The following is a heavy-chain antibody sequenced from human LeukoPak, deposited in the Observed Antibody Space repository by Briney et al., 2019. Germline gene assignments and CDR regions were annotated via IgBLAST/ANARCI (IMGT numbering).Heavy chain of an antibody. CDR2: INHSGST. CDR1: GGSFNGHY. D-gene: IGHD3-10*01. J-gene: IGHJ5*02. V-gene: IGHV4-34*01. Sequence: SETLSLTCAVYGGSFNGHYWRWTRQPPGKGLEWIGEINHSGSTNYNPSLKRRVTISVDTSKNQFSLKLSSVTAADTAVYYCARCRYYGSGSYKWFDPWGQGTLVTVSS. CDR3: ARCRYYGSGSYKWFDP.